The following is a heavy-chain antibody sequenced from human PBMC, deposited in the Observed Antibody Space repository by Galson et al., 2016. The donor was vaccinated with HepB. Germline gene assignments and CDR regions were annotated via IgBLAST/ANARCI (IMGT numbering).Heavy chain of an antibody. CDR1: GFSFSSYA. V-gene: IGHV3-30*04. D-gene: IGHD3-3*01. CDR3: SRDGVLLRLWSGPDQSPYYYGMDV. J-gene: IGHJ6*02. CDR2: ISYDGNNI. Sequence: SLRLSCAASGFSFSSYAMHWVRQAPGKGLEWVAVISYDGNNIYNADSVKGRFTISGDNSKNTLYLQMNSLRPEDTAVYYCSRDGVLLRLWSGPDQSPYYYGMDVWGQGTTVTVSS.